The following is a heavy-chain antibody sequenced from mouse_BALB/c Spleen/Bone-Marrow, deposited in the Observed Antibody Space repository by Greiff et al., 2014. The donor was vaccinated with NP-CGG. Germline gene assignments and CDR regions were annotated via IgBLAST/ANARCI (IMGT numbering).Heavy chain of an antibody. Sequence: VQLQQSGAELVKPGASVMLSCTASGFNIKDTYMYWVKQRPEQGLEWIGRIDPANGDSKYDPKFQGKATITADTSSNTAYLQLSSLTSEDTAVYYCARSGPYYDMDYWGQGTSVTVSS. V-gene: IGHV14-3*02. CDR1: GFNIKDTY. CDR2: IDPANGDS. CDR3: ARSGPYYDMDY. J-gene: IGHJ4*01.